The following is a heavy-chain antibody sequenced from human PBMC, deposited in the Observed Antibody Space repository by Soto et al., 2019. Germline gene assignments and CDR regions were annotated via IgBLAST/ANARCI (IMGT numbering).Heavy chain of an antibody. CDR2: ISNNGSRK. Sequence: GGSLTLSCAASGYTFSAYSMAWIRQPPGKGLEWVSDISNNGSRKYNAASVKGPFTHSTDNSKTTLYPQMNGQCPEDTAIYYYAEEQHPTASVARDFWGQATLVTVSS. CDR3: AEEQHPTASVARDF. D-gene: IGHD1-1*01. J-gene: IGHJ4*02. V-gene: IGHV3-23*01. CDR1: GYTFSAYS.